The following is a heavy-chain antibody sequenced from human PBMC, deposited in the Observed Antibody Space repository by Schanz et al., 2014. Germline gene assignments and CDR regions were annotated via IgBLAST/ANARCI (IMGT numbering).Heavy chain of an antibody. CDR1: GFTFTGYA. CDR2: LTGSGGGT. D-gene: IGHD3-9*01. J-gene: IGHJ4*02. CDR3: AKDHAGSDILTALGN. V-gene: IGHV3-23*01. Sequence: EVQLLESGGGLVKPGGSLRLSCAASGFTFTGYAMCWVRQAPGKGPEWVSSLTGSGGGTYYADSVRGRFAISRDNSKNTLYLQMNSLRAEDTAVYYCAKDHAGSDILTALGNWGQGTLVTVSS.